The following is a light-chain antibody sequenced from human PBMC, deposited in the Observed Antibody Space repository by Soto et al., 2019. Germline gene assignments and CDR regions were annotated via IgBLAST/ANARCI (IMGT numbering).Light chain of an antibody. Sequence: QSVLTQPPSASGSPGQSVAISCTGTSSDVGGYNYVSWYQQHPGKAPKLMIYEVNKRPSGVPDRFSGSKSGNTASLTVSGLQAEDEADYYCRSYEGSSNVFGIGTKLTV. CDR1: SSDVGGYNY. V-gene: IGLV2-8*01. CDR2: EVN. J-gene: IGLJ1*01. CDR3: RSYEGSSNV.